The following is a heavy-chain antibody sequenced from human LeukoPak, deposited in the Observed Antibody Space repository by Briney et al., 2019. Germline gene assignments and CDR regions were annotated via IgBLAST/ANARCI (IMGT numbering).Heavy chain of an antibody. V-gene: IGHV1-8*01. J-gene: IGHJ4*02. CDR3: AKTYYDILTGYYMGVFDY. CDR2: MNPNSGNT. Sequence: ASVKVSCKASGYTFTSYDINWVRQATGQGLEWMGWMNPNSGNTGYAQKFQGRVTMTTDTSTSTAYMELRSLRSDDTAVYYCAKTYYDILTGYYMGVFDYWGQGTLVTVSS. D-gene: IGHD3-9*01. CDR1: GYTFTSYD.